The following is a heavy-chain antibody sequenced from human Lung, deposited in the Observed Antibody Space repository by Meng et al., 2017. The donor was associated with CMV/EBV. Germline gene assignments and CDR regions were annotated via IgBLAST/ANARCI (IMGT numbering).Heavy chain of an antibody. CDR2: INSDGSST. Sequence: GGSLRLXCAASGFTFSSYWMHWVRQAPGKGLVWVSRINSDGSSTSYADSVKGRFTISRDNAKNTLYLQMNSLRAEDTAVYYCARGEDIVVENWFDPWGQGTXVTVSS. J-gene: IGHJ5*02. V-gene: IGHV3-74*01. D-gene: IGHD2-15*01. CDR3: ARGEDIVVENWFDP. CDR1: GFTFSSYW.